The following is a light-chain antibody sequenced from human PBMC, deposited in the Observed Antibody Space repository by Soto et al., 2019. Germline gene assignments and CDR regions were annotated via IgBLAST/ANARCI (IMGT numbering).Light chain of an antibody. CDR2: GAS. CDR1: QSVDSRF. V-gene: IGKV3-20*01. CDR3: QQYDSSVT. J-gene: IGKJ1*01. Sequence: EIVLTQSPGSLSLSPGERATLSCRASQSVDSRFFAWYQQRPGQAPRLLIYGASRRATGIPDRFTGSGSGTDVALTISGLEPEDFALYSCQQYDSSVTFGLGTKVEIK.